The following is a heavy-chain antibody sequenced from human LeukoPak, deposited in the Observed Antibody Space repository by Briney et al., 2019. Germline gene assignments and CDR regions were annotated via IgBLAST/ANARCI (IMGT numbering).Heavy chain of an antibody. V-gene: IGHV3-73*01. CDR3: TRNGELERRGESDY. CDR2: IRSKANTYAT. Sequence: GGSLRLSCAASGFTFSDSAMHWVRQTSGKGLEWVGRIRSKANTYATAYAAAVKGRFTISRDDSRNTAYLQMNSLKTEDTAVYYCTRNGELERRGESDYWGQGTLVTVSS. CDR1: GFTFSDSA. J-gene: IGHJ4*02. D-gene: IGHD1-1*01.